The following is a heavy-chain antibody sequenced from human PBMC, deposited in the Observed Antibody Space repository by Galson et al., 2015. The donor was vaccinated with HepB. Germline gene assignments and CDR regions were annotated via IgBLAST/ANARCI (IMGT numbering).Heavy chain of an antibody. J-gene: IGHJ5*02. V-gene: IGHV3-33*06. CDR3: AKEGATMVRGVRVFWFDP. CDR1: GFTFSSYG. Sequence: LRLSCAASGFTFSSYGMHWVRQAPGKGLEWVAVIWYDGSNKYYADSVKGRFTVSRDNSKNTLYLQMNSLRAEDTAVYYCAKEGATMVRGVRVFWFDPWGQGTLVTVSS. D-gene: IGHD3-10*01. CDR2: IWYDGSNK.